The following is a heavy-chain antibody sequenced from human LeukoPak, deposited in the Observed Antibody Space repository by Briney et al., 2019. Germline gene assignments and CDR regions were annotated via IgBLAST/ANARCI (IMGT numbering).Heavy chain of an antibody. Sequence: GASVKVSCKASGYTFTGYYMHWVRQAPGRGLEWMGWINPNSGGTNYAQKFQGRVTMTRDTSISTAYMELSRLRSDDTAVYYCAREESGVYNWFDPWGQGTLVTVSS. V-gene: IGHV1-2*02. CDR3: AREESGVYNWFDP. CDR1: GYTFTGYY. J-gene: IGHJ5*02. CDR2: INPNSGGT. D-gene: IGHD2-8*01.